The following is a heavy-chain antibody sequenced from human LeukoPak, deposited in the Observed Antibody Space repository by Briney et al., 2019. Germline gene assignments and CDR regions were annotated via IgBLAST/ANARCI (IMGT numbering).Heavy chain of an antibody. CDR2: ISYDGSNK. D-gene: IGHD2-2*01. CDR3: ARESAAGITSCYLPY. J-gene: IGHJ4*02. Sequence: GGSLRLSCAASGSTFSSYALHWVRQAPGKGLEWVAVISYDGSNKYYADSVKGRFTFSRDNSKNTLYLQMNSLRAEDTAVYYCARESAAGITSCYLPYWGQGTLVTVSS. CDR1: GSTFSSYA. V-gene: IGHV3-30-3*01.